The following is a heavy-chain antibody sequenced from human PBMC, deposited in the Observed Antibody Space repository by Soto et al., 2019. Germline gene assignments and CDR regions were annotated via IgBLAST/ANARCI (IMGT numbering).Heavy chain of an antibody. CDR3: ARDELRFLEWLLPNYYYYYGMDV. D-gene: IGHD3-3*01. CDR2: ISYDGSNK. J-gene: IGHJ6*02. CDR1: GFTFSSYA. Sequence: GGSLRLSCAASGFTFSSYAMHWVRQAPGKGLEWVAVISYDGSNKYYADSVKGRFTISRDNSKNTLYLQMNSLRAEDTAVYYCARDELRFLEWLLPNYYYYYGMDVWGQGTTVTVFS. V-gene: IGHV3-30-3*01.